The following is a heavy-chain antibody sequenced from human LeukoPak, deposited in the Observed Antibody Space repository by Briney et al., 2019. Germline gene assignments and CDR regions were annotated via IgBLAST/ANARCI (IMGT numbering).Heavy chain of an antibody. D-gene: IGHD1-26*01. CDR1: GFTFSSYA. CDR2: ISGSGGST. V-gene: IGHV3-23*01. Sequence: GGSLRLSCAASGFTFSSYAMSWVRQAPGKGLEWVSAISGSGGSTYYVDSVKGRFTISRDNSKNTLYLQMNSLRAEDTAVYYCAKELIPSGSYSPVGYWGQGTLVTVSS. CDR3: AKELIPSGSYSPVGY. J-gene: IGHJ4*02.